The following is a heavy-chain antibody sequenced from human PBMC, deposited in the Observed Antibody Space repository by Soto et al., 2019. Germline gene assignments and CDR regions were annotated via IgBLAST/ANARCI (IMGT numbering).Heavy chain of an antibody. J-gene: IGHJ4*02. V-gene: IGHV3-30-3*01. Sequence: QVQLVESGGGVVQPGRSLRLSCAASGFTFSSYAMHWVRQAPGKGLEWVAVISYDGSNKYYADSVKGRFTISRDNSKNTLYLQMNSLRAEDTAVYYCARDESSIAAAGTFVFDYWGQGTLVTVSS. CDR1: GFTFSSYA. CDR3: ARDESSIAAAGTFVFDY. D-gene: IGHD6-13*01. CDR2: ISYDGSNK.